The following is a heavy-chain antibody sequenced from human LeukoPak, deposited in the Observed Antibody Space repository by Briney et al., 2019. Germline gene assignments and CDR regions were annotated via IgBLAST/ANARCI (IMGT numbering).Heavy chain of an antibody. CDR2: INHSGST. D-gene: IGHD6-13*01. Sequence: SETLSLTCAVYGGSFSGYYWSWIRQPPGKGLEWIGEINHSGSTNYNPSLKSRVTISVDTSKNQFSLKLSSVTAADTAVYYCARIIAAAGPSLGAFDIWGQGTMVTVSS. V-gene: IGHV4-34*01. J-gene: IGHJ3*02. CDR3: ARIIAAAGPSLGAFDI. CDR1: GGSFSGYY.